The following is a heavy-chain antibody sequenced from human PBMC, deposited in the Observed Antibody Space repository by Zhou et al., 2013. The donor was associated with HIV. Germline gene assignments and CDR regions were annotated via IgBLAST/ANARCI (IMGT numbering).Heavy chain of an antibody. J-gene: IGHJ6*02. D-gene: IGHD4-17*01. CDR1: GYTFTNYD. Sequence: QVQLVQSGAEVMKPGASVKVSCKASGYTFTNYDINWVRQATGQGLEWMGWMNPNSGSTAYAQKFQGRVTMTRNTSISTAYMELSSLRSEDTAVYYCARDKTTVPGALDVWGQGTTVTVSS. V-gene: IGHV1-8*01. CDR3: ARDKTTVPGALDV. CDR2: MNPNSGST.